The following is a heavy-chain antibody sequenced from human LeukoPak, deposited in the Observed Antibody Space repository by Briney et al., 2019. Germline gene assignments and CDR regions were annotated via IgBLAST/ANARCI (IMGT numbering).Heavy chain of an antibody. CDR3: ARDQEGYYDSSGYLRYFDL. CDR2: IIPIFGTA. V-gene: IGHV1-69*05. Sequence: SVKVSCKASGGTFSSYAISWVRQAPGQGLEWMGRIIPIFGTANYAQKFQGRVTITTDESTSTAYMELSSLSSEDTAVYYCARDQEGYYDSSGYLRYFDLWGRGTLVTVSS. D-gene: IGHD3-22*01. CDR1: GGTFSSYA. J-gene: IGHJ2*01.